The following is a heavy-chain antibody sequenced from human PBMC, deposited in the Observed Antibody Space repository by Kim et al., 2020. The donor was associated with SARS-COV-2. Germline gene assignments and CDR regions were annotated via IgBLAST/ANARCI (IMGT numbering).Heavy chain of an antibody. CDR1: GYSFTSYW. Sequence: GESLKISCKGSGYSFTSYWISWVRQMPGKGLEWMGRIDPSDSYTNYSPSFQGHVTISADKSISTAYLQWSSLKASDTAMYYCARRGGSGSYYHYYYYGMDVWGQGTTVTVSS. J-gene: IGHJ6*02. V-gene: IGHV5-10-1*01. D-gene: IGHD3-10*01. CDR3: ARRGGSGSYYHYYYYGMDV. CDR2: IDPSDSYT.